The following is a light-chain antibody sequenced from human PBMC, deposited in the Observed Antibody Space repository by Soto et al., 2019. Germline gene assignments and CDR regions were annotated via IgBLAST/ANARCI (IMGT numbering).Light chain of an antibody. V-gene: IGKV3-20*01. Sequence: EIVLTQSPGTLSLSPGERATLSCRASQSVSSSYLAWNKQKPGQAPRLLIYGASSRATGIPDRFSGSGSGTDFTLTIRRLEPEYLAVYYCQQYGSSPQTFGQGTKVEIK. J-gene: IGKJ1*01. CDR1: QSVSSSY. CDR3: QQYGSSPQT. CDR2: GAS.